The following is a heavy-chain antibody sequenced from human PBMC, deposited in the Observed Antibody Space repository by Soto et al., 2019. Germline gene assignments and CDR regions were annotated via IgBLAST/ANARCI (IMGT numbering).Heavy chain of an antibody. D-gene: IGHD4-17*01. CDR2: IISVNDKT. CDR1: GYIFTDFG. CDR3: ARGHYGGNSYYFDY. Sequence: ASVKVSCKASGYIFTDFGIHWVRQAPGQRLEWLGWIISVNDKTLYSPKFQGRLAITRDTPANTAYMDLYSLRSEDSAVYYCARGHYGGNSYYFDYWGQGTLVTVSS. V-gene: IGHV1-3*01. J-gene: IGHJ4*02.